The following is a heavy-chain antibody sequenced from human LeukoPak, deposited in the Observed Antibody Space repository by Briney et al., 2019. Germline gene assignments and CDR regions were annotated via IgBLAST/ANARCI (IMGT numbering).Heavy chain of an antibody. CDR1: GYTFTSYY. V-gene: IGHV1-46*01. D-gene: IGHD3-22*01. CDR2: INPSGGST. Sequence: ASVKVSCKASGYTFTSYYMHWVRQAPGQGLEWMGIINPSGGSTSYAQKFRGRVTMTRDMSTSTVYMELSSLRSEDTAVYYCARGPSAAGTTDDSSGYYPLYYFDYWGQGTLVTVSS. CDR3: ARGPSAAGTTDDSSGYYPLYYFDY. J-gene: IGHJ4*02.